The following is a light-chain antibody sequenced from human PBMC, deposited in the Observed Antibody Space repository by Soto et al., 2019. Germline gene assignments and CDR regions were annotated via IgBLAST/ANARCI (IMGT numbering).Light chain of an antibody. J-gene: IGKJ1*01. Sequence: DIQMTQSPSSLSASVGGRVTITCRASQSISSYLNWYQQKPGKAPKLLIYAASSLQSGVPSRFSGSGAGTDFILTISSLQPEDFAAYYCQQSYSTLSWTFGQGTKVDIK. V-gene: IGKV1-39*01. CDR3: QQSYSTLSWT. CDR1: QSISSY. CDR2: AAS.